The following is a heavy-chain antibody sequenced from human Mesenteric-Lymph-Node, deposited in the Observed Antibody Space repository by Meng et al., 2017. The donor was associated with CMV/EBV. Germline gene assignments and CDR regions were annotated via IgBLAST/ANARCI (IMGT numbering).Heavy chain of an antibody. J-gene: IGHJ6*02. D-gene: IGHD2-15*01. CDR3: ARGEYCSGDCFYHFGMDV. Sequence: GGSLRLSCAASTLIFSDYAMHWVRQAPGKGLEWVAVISYAGINKNYEDSVKGRFTISRDNSKNTLYLQINSLRPEDTAVYYCARGEYCSGDCFYHFGMDVWGQGTTVTVSS. CDR1: TLIFSDYA. V-gene: IGHV3-30-3*01. CDR2: ISYAGINK.